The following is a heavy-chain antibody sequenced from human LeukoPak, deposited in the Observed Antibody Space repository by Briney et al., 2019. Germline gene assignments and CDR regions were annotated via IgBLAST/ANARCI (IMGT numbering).Heavy chain of an antibody. Sequence: GGSLRLSCAASGFTFSSYSMNWVRQAPGKGLEWVSSISSSSSYIYYADSVKGRFTISRDNAKNSLYLQMNSLRAEDTAVYYCARDKGGSYRLDYWGQGTLVTVSS. CDR3: ARDKGGSYRLDY. J-gene: IGHJ4*02. D-gene: IGHD1-26*01. V-gene: IGHV3-21*01. CDR1: GFTFSSYS. CDR2: ISSSSSYI.